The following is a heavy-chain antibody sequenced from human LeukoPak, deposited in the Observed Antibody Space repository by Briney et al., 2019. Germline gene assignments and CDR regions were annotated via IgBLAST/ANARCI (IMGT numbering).Heavy chain of an antibody. D-gene: IGHD6-13*01. Sequence: GGSLRLSCAASGFTFDDYAMHWVRHAPGKGLEWVSGISWNSGSIGYADSVKGRFTISRDNAKNSLYLQMNSLRAEDTALYYCEGIAAAGRVYWGQGTLVTVSS. CDR1: GFTFDDYA. J-gene: IGHJ4*02. V-gene: IGHV3-9*01. CDR3: EGIAAAGRVY. CDR2: ISWNSGSI.